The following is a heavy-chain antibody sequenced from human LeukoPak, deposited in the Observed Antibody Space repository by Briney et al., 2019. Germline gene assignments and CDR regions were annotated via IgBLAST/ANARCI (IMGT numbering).Heavy chain of an antibody. CDR2: INHSGST. V-gene: IGHV4-34*01. CDR1: GGSFSGYY. J-gene: IGHJ5*02. Sequence: SETLSLTCAVYGGSFSGYYWSWIRQPPGKGLEWIGEINHSGSTNYNPSLKSRVTISVDTSKNQFSLKLSSVTAADTAVYYCARAGDIVVVSNWFDPWGQGTLVTVSS. CDR3: ARAGDIVVVSNWFDP. D-gene: IGHD2-21*01.